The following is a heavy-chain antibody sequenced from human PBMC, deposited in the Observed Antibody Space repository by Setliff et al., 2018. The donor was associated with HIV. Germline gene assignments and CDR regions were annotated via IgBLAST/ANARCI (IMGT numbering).Heavy chain of an antibody. CDR1: GSPISSHY. J-gene: IGHJ6*03. CDR3: ARGLNDYTNPSYMDV. D-gene: IGHD4-4*01. V-gene: IGHV4-59*11. CDR2: IYYSGST. Sequence: SETLSLTCNVSGSPISSHYWTWIRQPPGKGLEWIGYIYYSGSTTYNPSLKGRVAISVDTSKTQFSLKVNSVTAVDTAVYYCARGLNDYTNPSYMDVWGKGTTVTVS.